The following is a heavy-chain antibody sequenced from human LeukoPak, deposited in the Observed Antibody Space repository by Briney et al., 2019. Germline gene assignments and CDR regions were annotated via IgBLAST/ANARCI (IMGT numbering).Heavy chain of an antibody. J-gene: IGHJ6*02. CDR3: ARATQWLDYYYGMDV. D-gene: IGHD6-19*01. Sequence: SETLSLTCTASGGSISSSSYYWGWIRQPPGKGLEWIGSIYYSGSTYYNPSLKSRVTISVDTSKNQFSLKLSSVTAADTAVYYCARATQWLDYYYGMDVWGQGTTVTVSS. V-gene: IGHV4-39*07. CDR1: GGSISSSSYY. CDR2: IYYSGST.